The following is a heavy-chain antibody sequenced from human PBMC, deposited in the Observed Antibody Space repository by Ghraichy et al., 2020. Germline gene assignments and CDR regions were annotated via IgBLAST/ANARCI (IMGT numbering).Heavy chain of an antibody. CDR3: ARARIHYTAMANYYYYGMDV. CDR1: GYTFTGYY. CDR2: INPNSGGT. V-gene: IGHV1-2*02. J-gene: IGHJ6*02. Sequence: ASVKVSCKASGYTFTGYYMHWVRQAPGQGLEWMGWINPNSGGTNYAQKFQGRVTMTRDTSISTAYMELSRLRSDDTAVYYCARARIHYTAMANYYYYGMDVWGQGTTVTVSS. D-gene: IGHD5-18*01.